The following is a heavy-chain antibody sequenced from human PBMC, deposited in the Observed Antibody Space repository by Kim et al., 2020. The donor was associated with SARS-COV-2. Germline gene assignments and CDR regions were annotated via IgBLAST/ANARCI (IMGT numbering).Heavy chain of an antibody. V-gene: IGHV3-73*01. CDR3: TTWRPGGEAFDI. D-gene: IGHD3-10*01. J-gene: IGHJ3*02. Sequence: AYAASVKGRFSLSRDDSKNTAYLQMNSLTTEDTAVYYCTTWRPGGEAFDIWGQGTLVTVSS.